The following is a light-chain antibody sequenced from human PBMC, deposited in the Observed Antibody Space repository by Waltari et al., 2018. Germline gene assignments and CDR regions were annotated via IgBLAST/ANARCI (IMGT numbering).Light chain of an antibody. CDR2: DAS. J-gene: IGKJ4*01. Sequence: EMVLTQSPATLSLSPVERATLSCRASQSVSSHLAWYQQKPGQAPRLLIYDASKRATGIPARFSGSGSGTDFTLTISSLEPEDFAVYYCQQRSNWPPTFGGGSKVESK. V-gene: IGKV3-11*01. CDR3: QQRSNWPPT. CDR1: QSVSSH.